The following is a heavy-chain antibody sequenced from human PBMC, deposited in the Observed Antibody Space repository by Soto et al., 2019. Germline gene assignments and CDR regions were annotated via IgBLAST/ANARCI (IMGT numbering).Heavy chain of an antibody. V-gene: IGHV4-4*02. CDR2: IYHCGCT. CDR3: ATGNVDSMLES. D-gene: IGHD3-3*01. CDR1: GYSISSRYL. J-gene: IGHJ4*02. Sequence: SGTLALTCSFSGYSISSRYLLTWVRQAPGKGLEWILKIYHCGCTNFSSSLRGGVNISIDKSRKFFSLTLNSVTAADTAIYFCATGNVDSMLESWGRGTLVTVS.